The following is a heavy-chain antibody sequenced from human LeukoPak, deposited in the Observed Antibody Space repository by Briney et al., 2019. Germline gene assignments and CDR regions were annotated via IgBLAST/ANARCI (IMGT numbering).Heavy chain of an antibody. D-gene: IGHD2-15*01. CDR2: IYSSDSDT. CDR1: GYIFASYW. Sequence: GESLTISCKAAGYIFASYWIGWVRQMPGKGLEWMGIIYSSDSDTRYSPSFQGQVTFSVDQSTNTAFLQWSTLRASDSAIYYCARQKYCSGASCFVVTDPFEYWGQGTHVIVSA. J-gene: IGHJ4*02. V-gene: IGHV5-51*01. CDR3: ARQKYCSGASCFVVTDPFEY.